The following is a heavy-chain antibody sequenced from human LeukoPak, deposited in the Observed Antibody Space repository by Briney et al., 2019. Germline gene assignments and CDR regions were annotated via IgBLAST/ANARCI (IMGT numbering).Heavy chain of an antibody. CDR3: ASTAAAGYFDY. CDR1: GYTFTSYG. J-gene: IGHJ4*02. D-gene: IGHD6-13*01. CDR2: ISAYNGNT. V-gene: IGHV1-18*01. Sequence: ASVTVSCTASGYTFTSYGISWVRQAPGQGLEWMGWISAYNGNTNYAQKLQGRVTMTTDTSTSTAYMELRSLRSDDTAVYYCASTAAAGYFDYWGQGTLVAVSS.